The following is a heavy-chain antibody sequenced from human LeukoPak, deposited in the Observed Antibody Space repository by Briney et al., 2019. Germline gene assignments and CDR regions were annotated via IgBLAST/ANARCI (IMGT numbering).Heavy chain of an antibody. J-gene: IGHJ4*02. CDR3: ARLYHRDGYKLDY. D-gene: IGHD5-24*01. V-gene: IGHV3-7*01. CDR2: MNQDGTEK. Sequence: MNQDGTEKYYVDSVKGRFTISRDYAKNSLYLQMNSLRVEDTAVYYCARLYHRDGYKLDYWGQGTLVTVSS.